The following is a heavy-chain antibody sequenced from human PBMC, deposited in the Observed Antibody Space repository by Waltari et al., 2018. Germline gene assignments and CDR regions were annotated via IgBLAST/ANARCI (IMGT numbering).Heavy chain of an antibody. Sequence: QVQLVESGGGVVQPGRSLRLACAASGFTVRSNGMHWVRQAPGKGLDWVDVIWHDGSNKYYANSVKGRFTISRDNSEDTLYLQMDSLRAEDTALYYCARGSSDSPRDFWGQGTLVTVSS. V-gene: IGHV3-33*01. CDR1: GFTVRSNG. J-gene: IGHJ4*02. CDR2: IWHDGSNK. D-gene: IGHD2-15*01. CDR3: ARGSSDSPRDF.